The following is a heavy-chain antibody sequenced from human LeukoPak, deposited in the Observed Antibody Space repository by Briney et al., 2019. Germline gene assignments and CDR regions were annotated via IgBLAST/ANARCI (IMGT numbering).Heavy chain of an antibody. V-gene: IGHV4-38-2*01. D-gene: IGHD6-13*01. CDR1: GYSISSGYY. CDR2: IYHSGSN. Sequence: SETLSLTCAVSGYSISSGYYWGWIRQPPGKGLEWIGSIYHSGSNYYNPSLKSRVTISVDTSKNQFSLKLSSVTAADTAVYYCARVVGSSWYCFDYWGQGTLVTVSS. CDR3: ARVVGSSWYCFDY. J-gene: IGHJ4*02.